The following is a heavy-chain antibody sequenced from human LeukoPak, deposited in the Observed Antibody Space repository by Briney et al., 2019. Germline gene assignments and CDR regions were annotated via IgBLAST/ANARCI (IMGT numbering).Heavy chain of an antibody. Sequence: SGTLSLTCAVSGGSISSSNYWSWIRQPPGKGLEWMGEINHRGSTNYNPSLKSRVTISVDTSKNQFSLKLSSVTAADTAVYYCARRGHCSGGSCYGARRWFDPWGQGTLVTVSS. D-gene: IGHD2-15*01. CDR3: ARRGHCSGGSCYGARRWFDP. CDR1: GGSISSSNY. CDR2: INHRGST. J-gene: IGHJ5*02. V-gene: IGHV4-4*02.